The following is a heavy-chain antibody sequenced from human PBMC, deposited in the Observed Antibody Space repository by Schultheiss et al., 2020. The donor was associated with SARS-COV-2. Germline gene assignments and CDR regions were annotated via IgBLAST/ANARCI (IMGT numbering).Heavy chain of an antibody. D-gene: IGHD2-15*01. CDR1: GFIFSSYE. CDR2: IKQDGSEK. Sequence: GGSLRLSCAASGFIFSSYEMNWVRQAPGRGLEWVANIKQDGSEKYYVDSVKGRFTISRDNAKNSLYLQMNSLRAEDTAVYYCARFPYCSGGSCYWYFDLWGRGTLVTVSS. V-gene: IGHV3-7*03. CDR3: ARFPYCSGGSCYWYFDL. J-gene: IGHJ2*01.